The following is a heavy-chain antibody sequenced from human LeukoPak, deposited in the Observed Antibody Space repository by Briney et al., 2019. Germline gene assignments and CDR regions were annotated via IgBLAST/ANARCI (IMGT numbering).Heavy chain of an antibody. J-gene: IGHJ6*03. CDR2: FYPEDGET. V-gene: IGHV1-24*01. D-gene: IGHD6-13*01. CDR1: GYTLTELS. CDR3: ATTGYSSSWGSRYDYMDV. Sequence: AASVKVSCKVSGYTLTELSMHWVRQAPGKGLEWMGGFYPEDGETIYAQKFQGRVTMTEDTSTDTAYMELSSLRSEDTAVYYCATTGYSSSWGSRYDYMDVWGKGTTVTVSS.